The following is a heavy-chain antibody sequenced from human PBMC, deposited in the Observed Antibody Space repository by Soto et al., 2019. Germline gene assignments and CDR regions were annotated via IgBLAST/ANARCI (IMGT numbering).Heavy chain of an antibody. V-gene: IGHV4-38-2*02. CDR2: IDHSGST. D-gene: IGHD6-13*01. CDR1: GYSISSGYY. J-gene: IGHJ6*02. Sequence: SETLSLTCAVSGYSISSGYYWGWIRQPPGKGLEWIGSIDHSGSTYYNPSLKRRVTISVDTSKNQFSLKLSSVTAADTAVYYCARDSSSWYEDYYYGMEVWCQGHTVT. CDR3: ARDSSSWYEDYYYGMEV.